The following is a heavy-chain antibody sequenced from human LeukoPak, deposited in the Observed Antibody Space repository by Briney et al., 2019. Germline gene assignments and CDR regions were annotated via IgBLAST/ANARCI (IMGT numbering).Heavy chain of an antibody. V-gene: IGHV1-8*01. CDR1: GYTFTSYD. D-gene: IGHD3-9*01. CDR2: MNPNSGNT. Sequence: ASVKVSCKASGYTFTSYDINWVRQATGLGLEWMGWMNPNSGNTGYAQKFQGRVTMTRNTSISTAYMELSSLRSEDTAVYYCARPYYDILTGCYYFDYWGQGTLVTVSS. J-gene: IGHJ4*02. CDR3: ARPYYDILTGCYYFDY.